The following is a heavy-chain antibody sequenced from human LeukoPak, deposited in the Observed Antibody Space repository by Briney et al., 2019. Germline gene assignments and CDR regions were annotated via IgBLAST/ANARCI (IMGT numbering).Heavy chain of an antibody. CDR1: GFTFSSYS. Sequence: GGSLRLSCAASGFTFSSYSMNRVRQAPGKGLEWVSSISSSSSYIYYADSVKGRFTISRDNAKNSLYLQMNSLRAEDTAVYYCARDIGGYSYGHMNFDYWGQGTLVTVSS. D-gene: IGHD5-18*01. CDR2: ISSSSSYI. J-gene: IGHJ4*02. CDR3: ARDIGGYSYGHMNFDY. V-gene: IGHV3-21*01.